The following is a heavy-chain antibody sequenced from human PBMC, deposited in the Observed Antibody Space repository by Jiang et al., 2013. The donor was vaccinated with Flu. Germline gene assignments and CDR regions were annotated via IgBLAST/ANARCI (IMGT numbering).Heavy chain of an antibody. CDR3: ARGRGLGA. V-gene: IGHV3-7*01. J-gene: IGHJ3*01. CDR2: INQRGSEK. CDR1: GFTFSDFW. Sequence: QLLESGGGLVQPGGSLRLSCAASGFTFSDFWMSWVRQPPGKGLEWVANINQRGSEKNSVDSVKGRFTISRDNARNSLFLQMNSLRAEDTAVYYCARGRGLGAWGQGTLVTVSS. D-gene: IGHD4/OR15-4a*01.